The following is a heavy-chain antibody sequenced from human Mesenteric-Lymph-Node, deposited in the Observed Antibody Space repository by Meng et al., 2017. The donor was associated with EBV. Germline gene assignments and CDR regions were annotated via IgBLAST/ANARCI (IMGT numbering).Heavy chain of an antibody. Sequence: QVHLVQSEAEVKQPXXSXKVXCXXSGYTFSGYYIHWVRQAPGQGLEWMGRVNSNSGDANYAQKFQGRVTMTRDTSVTTAYMEVNRLRSDDTAVYYCARQDYYDVTGYYYFDYWGQGTLVTVSS. J-gene: IGHJ4*02. CDR1: GYTFSGYY. V-gene: IGHV1-2*06. CDR3: ARQDYYDVTGYYYFDY. CDR2: VNSNSGDA. D-gene: IGHD3-22*01.